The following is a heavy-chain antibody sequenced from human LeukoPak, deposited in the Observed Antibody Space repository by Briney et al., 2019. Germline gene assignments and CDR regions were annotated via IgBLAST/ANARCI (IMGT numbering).Heavy chain of an antibody. CDR1: GFTFSSYS. D-gene: IGHD5-12*01. J-gene: IGHJ4*02. V-gene: IGHV3-23*01. Sequence: GGSLRLSCAASGFTFSSYSMSWVRQAPGKGLEWVSAISGSGGSTYYADSVKGRFTISRDNSKNTLYLQMNSLRAEDTAVYYCAKDPGGYTGRPKYYFDYWGQGTLVTVSS. CDR2: ISGSGGST. CDR3: AKDPGGYTGRPKYYFDY.